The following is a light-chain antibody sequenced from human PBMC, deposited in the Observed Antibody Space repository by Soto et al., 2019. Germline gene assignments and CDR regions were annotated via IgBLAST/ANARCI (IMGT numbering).Light chain of an antibody. CDR2: AAS. V-gene: IGKV1-39*01. CDR1: QSISSF. CDR3: QQRHMWPIT. J-gene: IGKJ5*01. Sequence: DIQMTQSPSSLSASVGDRVTITCRASQSISSFLNWYQQKPGKAPKLLIYAASNRATGIPARFSGSGSGTDFTLTISSLEPEDSAVYYCQQRHMWPITFGQGTRLEIK.